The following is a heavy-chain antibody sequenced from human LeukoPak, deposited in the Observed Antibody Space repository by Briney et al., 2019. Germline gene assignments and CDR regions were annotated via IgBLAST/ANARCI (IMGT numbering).Heavy chain of an antibody. CDR2: ISYDGSHK. J-gene: IGHJ4*02. Sequence: GRSLRLSCAASGFTFSSYAMHWVRQAPGKGLEWVAVISYDGSHKYYADSVKGRFTISRDNSKNTLYLQMNSLRAEDTAVYYCARVNRDGYNYFDYWGQGTLVTVSS. V-gene: IGHV3-30-3*01. CDR1: GFTFSSYA. CDR3: ARVNRDGYNYFDY. D-gene: IGHD5-12*01.